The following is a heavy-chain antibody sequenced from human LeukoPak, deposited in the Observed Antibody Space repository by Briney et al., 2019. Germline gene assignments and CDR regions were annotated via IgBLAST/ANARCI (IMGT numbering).Heavy chain of an antibody. J-gene: IGHJ3*02. CDR3: AGEVWSAFDI. Sequence: SETLSLTCTVSGGSISSYYWSWIRQPPGKGLEWIGYIYYSGSTNYNPSLKSRVTISVDTSKNQFSLKLSSVTAADTAVYYCAGEVWSAFDIWGQGTMVTVSS. CDR1: GGSISSYY. D-gene: IGHD2-21*01. V-gene: IGHV4-59*12. CDR2: IYYSGST.